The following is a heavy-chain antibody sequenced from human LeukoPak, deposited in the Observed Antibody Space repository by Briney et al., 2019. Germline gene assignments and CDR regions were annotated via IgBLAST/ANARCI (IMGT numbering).Heavy chain of an antibody. CDR3: ASSLPGYYYYMDV. V-gene: IGHV3-11*04. CDR2: ISSSGSTI. J-gene: IGHJ6*03. Sequence: PGGSLRLSCAASGFTFSDYYMSWIRQAPGKGLEWVSYISSSGSTIYYADSVKGRFTISRDNGKNSLYLQMNSLRAEDTAVYYCASSLPGYYYYMDVWGKGTTVTVSS. CDR1: GFTFSDYY.